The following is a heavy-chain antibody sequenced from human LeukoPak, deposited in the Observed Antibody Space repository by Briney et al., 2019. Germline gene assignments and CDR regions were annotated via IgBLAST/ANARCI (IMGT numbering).Heavy chain of an antibody. CDR2: FDPEDGET. V-gene: IGHV1-24*01. Sequence: ASVKVSCKVSGYTLTELSMHWVRQAPGKGLEWMGGFDPEDGETIYAQKFQGRVTMTTDTSTSTAYMELRNLRSDDTAVYYCSRDNYWGQGTLVIISS. CDR3: SRDNY. J-gene: IGHJ4*02. CDR1: GYTLTELS.